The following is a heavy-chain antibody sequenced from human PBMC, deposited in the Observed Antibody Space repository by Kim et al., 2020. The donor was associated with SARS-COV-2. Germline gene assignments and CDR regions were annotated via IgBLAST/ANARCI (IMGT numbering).Heavy chain of an antibody. Sequence: SETLSLTCAVSGGSISSSNWWSWVRQPPGKGLEWIGEIYHSGSTNYNPSLKSRVTISVDKSKNQFSLKLSSVTAADTAVYYCARGGIWFGESYNWFDPWDQGTLVTVSS. CDR1: GGSISSSNW. CDR2: IYHSGST. V-gene: IGHV4-4*02. CDR3: ARGGIWFGESYNWFDP. D-gene: IGHD3-10*01. J-gene: IGHJ5*02.